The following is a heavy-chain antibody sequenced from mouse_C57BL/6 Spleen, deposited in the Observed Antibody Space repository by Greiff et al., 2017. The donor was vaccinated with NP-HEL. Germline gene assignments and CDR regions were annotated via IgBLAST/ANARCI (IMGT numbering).Heavy chain of an antibody. CDR3: ASTIDGNYDY. Sequence: VQLQQSGAELARPGASVKMSCKASGYTFTSYTMHWVKQRPGQGLEWIGYINPSSGYTKYNQKFKDKATLTADKSSSTAYMQLSSLTSEDSAVYDCASTIDGNYDYWGQGTTLTVSS. CDR1: GYTFTSYT. D-gene: IGHD2-1*01. CDR2: INPSSGYT. V-gene: IGHV1-4*01. J-gene: IGHJ2*01.